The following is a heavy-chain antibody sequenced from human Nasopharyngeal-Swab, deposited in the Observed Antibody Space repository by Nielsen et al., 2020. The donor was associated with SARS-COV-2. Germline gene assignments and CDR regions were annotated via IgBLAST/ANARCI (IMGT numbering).Heavy chain of an antibody. CDR3: TRGPGNGGGWGSDY. J-gene: IGHJ4*01. Sequence: GGSLRLSCATSGFTFRDYGLGWFRQAPGKGLEWVGFIRSTPYGGTTEYGASAKGRFTNSKDDLKSIVHLEMNSLKIEDTALYYCTRGPGNGGGWGSDYWGHGTLVTVSS. CDR2: IRSTPYGGTT. V-gene: IGHV3-49*03. D-gene: IGHD2-15*01. CDR1: GFTFRDYG.